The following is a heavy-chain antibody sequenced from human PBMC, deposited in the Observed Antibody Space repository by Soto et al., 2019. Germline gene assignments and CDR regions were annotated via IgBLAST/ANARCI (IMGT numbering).Heavy chain of an antibody. Sequence: ASVKVSCKASGYTFTSYYMHWVRQAPGQGLEWMGIINPSGGSTSYAQKFQGRVTMTRDTSTSTVYMEPSSLRSEDTAVYYCARGGYCTNGVCYTGRYGMDVWGQGTTVTVSS. J-gene: IGHJ6*02. CDR2: INPSGGST. CDR3: ARGGYCTNGVCYTGRYGMDV. CDR1: GYTFTSYY. V-gene: IGHV1-46*01. D-gene: IGHD2-8*01.